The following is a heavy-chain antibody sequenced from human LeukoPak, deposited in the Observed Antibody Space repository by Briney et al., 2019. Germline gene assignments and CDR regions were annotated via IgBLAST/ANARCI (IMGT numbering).Heavy chain of an antibody. Sequence: AGGSLRLSCAASGFTFSSYWMHWVRQAPGKGLVWVSRINSDGSSTSYADSVKGRFTISRDNAKSTLYLQMNSLRAEDTAVYYCATGVQLVRYFDYWGQGTLVTVSS. D-gene: IGHD6-13*01. CDR2: INSDGSST. J-gene: IGHJ4*02. CDR1: GFTFSSYW. CDR3: ATGVQLVRYFDY. V-gene: IGHV3-74*01.